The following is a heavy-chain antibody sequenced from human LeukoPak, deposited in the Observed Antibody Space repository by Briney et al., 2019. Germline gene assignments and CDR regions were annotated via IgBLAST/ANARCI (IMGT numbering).Heavy chain of an antibody. Sequence: GGSLRLSCAASGFTFSSYGMHWVRQAPGKGLEWVAVIWYDGSNKYYADSVKGRFTISRDNSKNTLYLQMNSLRAEDTAVYYCARAFYDLWSGFLGDYWGQGTLVTVSS. CDR3: ARAFYDLWSGFLGDY. CDR2: IWYDGSNK. CDR1: GFTFSSYG. V-gene: IGHV3-33*01. D-gene: IGHD3-3*01. J-gene: IGHJ4*02.